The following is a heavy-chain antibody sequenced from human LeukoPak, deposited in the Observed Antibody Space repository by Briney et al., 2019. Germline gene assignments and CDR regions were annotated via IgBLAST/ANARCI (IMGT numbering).Heavy chain of an antibody. D-gene: IGHD3-22*01. CDR1: GGSISSSSYY. CDR2: IFYSGST. V-gene: IGHV4-39*01. J-gene: IGHJ4*02. Sequence: SETLSLTCTVSGGSISSSSYYWGWIRQPPGKGLEWIGSIFYSGSTYYNPSLKSRVTISVDTSKNQFPLKVGSVTAADTAVYYCARQSGTYYYDTSGYLRFDSWGQGTLVTVSS. CDR3: ARQSGTYYYDTSGYLRFDS.